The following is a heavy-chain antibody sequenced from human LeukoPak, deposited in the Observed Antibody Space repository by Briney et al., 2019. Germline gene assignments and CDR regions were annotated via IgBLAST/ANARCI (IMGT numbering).Heavy chain of an antibody. J-gene: IGHJ4*02. V-gene: IGHV3-30*04. D-gene: IGHD5-18*01. CDR3: ARDRGYSYGPFDY. CDR2: ISYDGSNK. CDR1: GFTFSSYA. Sequence: GGSLRLSCAASGFTFSSYAMHWVRQAPGKGLEWVAVISYDGSNKYYADSVKGRFTISRDYSKNTLYLQMNSLRAEDTAVYYCARDRGYSYGPFDYWGQGTLVTVSS.